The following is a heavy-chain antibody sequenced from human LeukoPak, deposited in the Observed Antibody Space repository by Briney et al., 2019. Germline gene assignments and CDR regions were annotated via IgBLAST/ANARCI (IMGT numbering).Heavy chain of an antibody. J-gene: IGHJ3*02. CDR1: GVSISSSNSY. CDR3: AREFPSYDSSGYYYFGVYGAFDI. V-gene: IGHV4-39*07. Sequence: SETLSLTCTASGVSISSSNSYWGWIRQPPGKGLEWIASIYYTGNTYYNTSLKSRVTISVDTSKNQFSLKLSSVTAADTAVYYCAREFPSYDSSGYYYFGVYGAFDIWGQGTMVTVSS. CDR2: IYYTGNT. D-gene: IGHD3-22*01.